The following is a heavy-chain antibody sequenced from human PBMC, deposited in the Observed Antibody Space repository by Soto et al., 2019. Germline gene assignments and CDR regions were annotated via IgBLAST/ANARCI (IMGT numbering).Heavy chain of an antibody. Sequence: SETLSLTCAVSGVSIHNSHSFWAWVRQPPGKGLEFIGSVYYSGGANYNPSLKSRVTISVDTSKNQLSLRVNSVTAADTAVYYCGSAVEGATRHTDFDSWGQGTLVTVSS. CDR1: GVSIHNSHSF. J-gene: IGHJ5*01. CDR2: VYYSGGA. CDR3: GSAVEGATRHTDFDS. V-gene: IGHV4-39*01.